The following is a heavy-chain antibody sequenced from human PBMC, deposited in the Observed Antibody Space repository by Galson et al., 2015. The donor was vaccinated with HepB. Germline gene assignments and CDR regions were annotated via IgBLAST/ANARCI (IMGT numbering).Heavy chain of an antibody. D-gene: IGHD5-12*01. Sequence: SVKVSCKASGGTFLSYAISWVRQAPGQGPEWMGGILPKFGITNYAERFQGRVTITADESTSTVHMELSSLRADDTAVFDCAGGAPVANTASDAFDIWGQGTMVIVSS. CDR1: GGTFLSYA. J-gene: IGHJ3*02. CDR3: AGGAPVANTASDAFDI. CDR2: ILPKFGIT. V-gene: IGHV1-69*13.